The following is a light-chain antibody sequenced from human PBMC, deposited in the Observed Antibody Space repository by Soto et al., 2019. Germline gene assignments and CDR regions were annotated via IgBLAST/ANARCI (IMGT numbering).Light chain of an antibody. Sequence: QSVLTQPASVSGSPGQSVTISCTGPRSDIGDSNFISWYXXXXXXAPRLLIYEVNNRPSGVSKRFSGSKAGNTASLTISGLLDDDEADYFCASFRSGTILVFGSGTKVTVL. CDR2: EVN. J-gene: IGLJ1*01. CDR3: ASFRSGTILV. CDR1: RSDIGDSNF. V-gene: IGLV2-14*01.